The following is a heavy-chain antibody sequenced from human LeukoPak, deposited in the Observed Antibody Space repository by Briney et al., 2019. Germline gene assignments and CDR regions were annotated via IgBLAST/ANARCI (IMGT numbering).Heavy chain of an antibody. CDR1: GGTLSDFY. J-gene: IGHJ4*02. CDR3: VSGYSEYWSD. V-gene: IGHV4-34*01. CDR2: ISHSGGI. Sequence: PSETLSLTCAAYGGTLSDFYWNWIRQPPGKGLEWIGQISHSGGINYNPSLQSRVTLSVDTSNNHFSLRLTPVTAADTADYYCVSGYSEYWSDWGQGSLATVSS. D-gene: IGHD3-3*01.